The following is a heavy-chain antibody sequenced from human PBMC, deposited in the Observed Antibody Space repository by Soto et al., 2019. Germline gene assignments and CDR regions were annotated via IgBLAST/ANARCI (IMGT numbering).Heavy chain of an antibody. Sequence: QVQLQESGPGLVKPSQTLSLTCTVSGGSISSGGYYWSWIRQHPGKGLEWIGYIYYSGSTYYNPSLKSRVTISVDTXXNXFXXKLSSVTAADTAVYYCARFNGSGSYSDWYYYGMDVWGQGTTVTVSS. J-gene: IGHJ6*02. CDR2: IYYSGST. V-gene: IGHV4-31*03. CDR1: GGSISSGGYY. CDR3: ARFNGSGSYSDWYYYGMDV. D-gene: IGHD3-10*01.